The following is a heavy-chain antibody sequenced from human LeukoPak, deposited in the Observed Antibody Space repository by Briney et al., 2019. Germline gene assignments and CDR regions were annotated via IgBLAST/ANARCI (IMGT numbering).Heavy chain of an antibody. Sequence: SEAVSLTCTVSGGSISSYYWSWIRQPAGKGLEWIGRIYSRGGTNYNPSLKSRVTMSVDTSKNQFSLKLSSVTAADTAVYYCARDGYYYDSSGYYEKMYYFDYWGQGTLVTVS. D-gene: IGHD3-22*01. J-gene: IGHJ4*02. CDR1: GGSISSYY. CDR3: ARDGYYYDSSGYYEKMYYFDY. CDR2: IYSRGGT. V-gene: IGHV4-4*07.